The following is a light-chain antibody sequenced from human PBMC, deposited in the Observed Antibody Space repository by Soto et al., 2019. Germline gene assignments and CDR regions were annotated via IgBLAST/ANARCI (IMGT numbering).Light chain of an antibody. CDR1: QSVSSY. CDR2: DAS. V-gene: IGKV3-11*01. Sequence: DIVLTQSPATLSLSPGERATLSCRASQSVSSYLAWYQQKPGQAPRLLIYDASNRATGIPARFSGSGSGTDFTLTISSVGPEDFAVYYCQQRSNWPPLYTFGQGTKLEIK. J-gene: IGKJ2*01. CDR3: QQRSNWPPLYT.